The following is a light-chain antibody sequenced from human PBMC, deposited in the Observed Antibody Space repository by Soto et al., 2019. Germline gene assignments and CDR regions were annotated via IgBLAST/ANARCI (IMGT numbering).Light chain of an antibody. CDR2: GAS. CDR1: QSINSE. Sequence: EIVMTQSPATLSLSPGERAALSCRASQSINSELAWYQQKPGQPPRLLIYGASTRATGVPARFTGSESGSEFTLTISGLQSEDFAVYYCQQGQNWPLTCGQGTRLEI. CDR3: QQGQNWPLT. V-gene: IGKV3-15*01. J-gene: IGKJ2*01.